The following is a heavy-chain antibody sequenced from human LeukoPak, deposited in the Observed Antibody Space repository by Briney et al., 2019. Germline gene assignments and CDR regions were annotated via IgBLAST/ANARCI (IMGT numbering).Heavy chain of an antibody. J-gene: IGHJ4*02. CDR2: ISAYNGNT. V-gene: IGHV1-18*01. Sequence: ASVKVSCKASGYTFTSYGISWVRQAPGQGLEWMGWISAYNGNTNYAQKLQGRVTMTTDTSTSTAYMELRSLRSDDTAVYCCARVVGYYGSGSYYKNPDYWGQGTLVTVSS. CDR3: ARVVGYYGSGSYYKNPDY. CDR1: GYTFTSYG. D-gene: IGHD3-10*01.